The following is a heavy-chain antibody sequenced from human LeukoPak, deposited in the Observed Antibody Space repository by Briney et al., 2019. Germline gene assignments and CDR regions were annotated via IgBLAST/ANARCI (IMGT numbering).Heavy chain of an antibody. J-gene: IGHJ4*02. CDR3: ARDWGTLYYYDSSGPREYYFDY. Sequence: ASVKVSCKASGYTFTSYDINWVRQATGQGLEWMGWMNPNSGNTGYAQKFQGRVTITADESTSTAYMELSSLRSEDTAVYYCARDWGTLYYYDSSGPREYYFDYWGQGTLVTVSS. CDR2: MNPNSGNT. V-gene: IGHV1-8*03. D-gene: IGHD3-22*01. CDR1: GYTFTSYD.